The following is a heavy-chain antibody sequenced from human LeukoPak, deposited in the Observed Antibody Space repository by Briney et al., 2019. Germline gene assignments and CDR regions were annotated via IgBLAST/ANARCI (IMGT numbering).Heavy chain of an antibody. CDR1: GGTFSSYA. V-gene: IGHV1-69*05. J-gene: IGHJ4*02. Sequence: ASVKVSCKASGGTFSSYAISWVRQAPGQGLEWMGGITPIFGTANYAQKFQGRVTITTDESTSTAYMELSSLRSEDTAVYYCARDSGQWLVPHFDYWGQGTLVTVSS. CDR2: ITPIFGTA. CDR3: ARDSGQWLVPHFDY. D-gene: IGHD6-19*01.